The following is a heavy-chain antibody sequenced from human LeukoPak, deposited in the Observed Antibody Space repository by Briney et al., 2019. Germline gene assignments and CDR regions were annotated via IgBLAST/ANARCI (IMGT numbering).Heavy chain of an antibody. CDR1: GFSLSGYW. J-gene: IGHJ4*02. Sequence: GGSLRLSCAASGFSLSGYWMTWVRQAPGKGLEWVANINRDGSQKNHVDSVQGRFTISRDNAKNSLYLQMNSLRAEDTAVYYCAREFSGSYPSYFDYWGQGTLVTVSS. V-gene: IGHV3-7*01. CDR3: AREFSGSYPSYFDY. CDR2: INRDGSQK. D-gene: IGHD1-26*01.